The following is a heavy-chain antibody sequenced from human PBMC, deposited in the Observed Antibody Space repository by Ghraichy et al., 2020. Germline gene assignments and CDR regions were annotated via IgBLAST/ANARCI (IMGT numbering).Heavy chain of an antibody. CDR2: IRSKAYGGTT. J-gene: IGHJ4*02. V-gene: IGHV3-49*03. D-gene: IGHD2-2*01. Sequence: GGSLRLSCTASGFTVGDYAMSWFRQAPGKGLEWVGFIRSKAYGGTTEYAASVKGRLTISRDDSKSIAYLQMNSLKTEDTAVYYCTRAQYQLLNYWGQGTLVTVSS. CDR1: GFTVGDYA. CDR3: TRAQYQLLNY.